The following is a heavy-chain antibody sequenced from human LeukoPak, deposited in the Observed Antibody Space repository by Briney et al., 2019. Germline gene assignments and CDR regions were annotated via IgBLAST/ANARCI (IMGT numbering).Heavy chain of an antibody. Sequence: ASVKVSCKASGYTFTSYGISWVRQAPGQGLEWMGWISAYNGNTNYAQKLQGRVTMTTDTATTTVYMELRSLRSDDTAVYYCARVNPWSHFDSWGQGSLVTVSS. V-gene: IGHV1-18*01. J-gene: IGHJ4*02. CDR1: GYTFTSYG. CDR2: ISAYNGNT. CDR3: ARVNPWSHFDS.